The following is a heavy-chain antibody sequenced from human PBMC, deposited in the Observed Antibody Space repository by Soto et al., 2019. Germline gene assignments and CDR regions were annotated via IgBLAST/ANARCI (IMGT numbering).Heavy chain of an antibody. V-gene: IGHV3-23*01. D-gene: IGHD6-6*01. CDR2: ISGSGGST. Sequence: EVQLLESGGGLVQHGGSLRLSCAASGFTFSSYAMSWVRQAPGKGLEWVSAISGSGGSTYYADSVKGRFTISRDNSKNTLYLQMNSLRAEDTAVYYCAKLGVYSSSFDYWGQGTLVTVSS. CDR3: AKLGVYSSSFDY. CDR1: GFTFSSYA. J-gene: IGHJ4*02.